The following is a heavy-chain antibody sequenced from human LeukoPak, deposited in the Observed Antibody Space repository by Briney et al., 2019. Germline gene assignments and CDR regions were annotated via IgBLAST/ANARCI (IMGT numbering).Heavy chain of an antibody. D-gene: IGHD6-6*01. CDR1: GFTFSSYA. CDR2: ISGSGGST. Sequence: GGSLRLSCAASGFTFSSYAMTWVRQAPGTGLEWVSFISGSGGSTYYADSVKGRFTISRDNSKNTLSLQMNSLRAEDTAVYYCAKTLYSSSSGGADYWGQGTLVTVSS. V-gene: IGHV3-23*01. J-gene: IGHJ4*02. CDR3: AKTLYSSSSGGADY.